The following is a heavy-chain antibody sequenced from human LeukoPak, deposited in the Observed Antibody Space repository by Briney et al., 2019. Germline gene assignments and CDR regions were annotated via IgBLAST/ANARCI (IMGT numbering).Heavy chain of an antibody. Sequence: GGSLRLSCAASGFTFDDYAMHWVRQAPGKGLEWVLGISWNSGSIGYADSVKGRFTISRDNAKNSLYLQMNSLRAEDTALYYCAKDTSSGWSSVYYGMDVWGQGTTVTVSS. D-gene: IGHD6-19*01. J-gene: IGHJ6*02. CDR2: ISWNSGSI. CDR3: AKDTSSGWSSVYYGMDV. CDR1: GFTFDDYA. V-gene: IGHV3-9*01.